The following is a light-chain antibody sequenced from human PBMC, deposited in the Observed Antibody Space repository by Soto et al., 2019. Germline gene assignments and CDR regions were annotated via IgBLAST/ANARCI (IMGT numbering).Light chain of an antibody. J-gene: IGKJ1*01. V-gene: IGKV3-11*01. Sequence: EIVLTQSPGTLSSSPGERATLSCRASQTVSNKLAWYQHKPGQAPRLLIYDTSNRATGIPARFSGSGSGTDFTLTISSLEPEDFAVYYCHQRKSWPRTFGQGTKVEIK. CDR2: DTS. CDR3: HQRKSWPRT. CDR1: QTVSNK.